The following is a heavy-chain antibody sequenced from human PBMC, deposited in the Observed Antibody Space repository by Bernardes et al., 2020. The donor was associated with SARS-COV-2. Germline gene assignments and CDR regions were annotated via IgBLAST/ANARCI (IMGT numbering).Heavy chain of an antibody. Sequence: ASVKVSCKASGYTFTSYAMHWVRQAPGQRLEWMGWINAGNGNTKYSQKFQGRVTITRDTSASTAYMELSSLRSEDTAVYYCARGGGDMVRGVIIPDYWGQGTLVTVSS. CDR3: ARGGGDMVRGVIIPDY. J-gene: IGHJ4*02. CDR2: INAGNGNT. V-gene: IGHV1-3*01. D-gene: IGHD3-10*01. CDR1: GYTFTSYA.